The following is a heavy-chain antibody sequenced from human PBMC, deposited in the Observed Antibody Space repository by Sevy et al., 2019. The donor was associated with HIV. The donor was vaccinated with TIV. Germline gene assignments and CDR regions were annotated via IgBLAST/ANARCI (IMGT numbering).Heavy chain of an antibody. CDR3: ARVGPNYYDSTDYYCWFGP. D-gene: IGHD3-22*01. CDR1: GFTLGSYW. CDR2: IKQDGREK. J-gene: IGHJ5*02. V-gene: IGHV3-7*01. Sequence: GGSLRLSCAASGFTLGSYWMSWVRQAPGKGLEWVASIKQDGREKKYVDTVRGRFTISRDNAKNSLYLQMDRVRVEYTAVYYFARVGPNYYDSTDYYCWFGPWGQGTQVTVSS.